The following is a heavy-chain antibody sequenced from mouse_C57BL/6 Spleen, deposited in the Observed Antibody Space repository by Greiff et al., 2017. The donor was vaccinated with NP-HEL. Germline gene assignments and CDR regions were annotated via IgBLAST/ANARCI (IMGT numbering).Heavy chain of an antibody. CDR2: ISSGSSTI. CDR3: ARERYYGSSSWFAY. D-gene: IGHD1-1*01. Sequence: EVMLVESGGGLVKPGGSLKLSCAASGFTFSDYGMHWVRQAPEKGLEWVAYISSGSSTIYYADTVKGRFTISRDNAKNTLFLQITSLRSEDTAMYYCARERYYGSSSWFAYWGQGTLVTVSA. V-gene: IGHV5-17*01. J-gene: IGHJ3*01. CDR1: GFTFSDYG.